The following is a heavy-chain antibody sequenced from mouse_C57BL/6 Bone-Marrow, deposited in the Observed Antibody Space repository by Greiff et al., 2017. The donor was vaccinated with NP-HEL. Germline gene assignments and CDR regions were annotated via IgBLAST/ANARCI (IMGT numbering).Heavy chain of an antibody. V-gene: IGHV5-9*01. CDR2: ISGGGGNT. J-gene: IGHJ4*01. CDR1: GFTFSSYT. D-gene: IGHD2-3*01. Sequence: EVMLVESGGGLVKPGGSLKLSCAASGFTFSSYTMSWVRQTPEKRLEWVATISGGGGNTYYPDSVKGRFTITRDNAKNTLYLQMSSLRAEDTALYYCARRGTTMDAMDYWGQGTSVTVSS. CDR3: ARRGTTMDAMDY.